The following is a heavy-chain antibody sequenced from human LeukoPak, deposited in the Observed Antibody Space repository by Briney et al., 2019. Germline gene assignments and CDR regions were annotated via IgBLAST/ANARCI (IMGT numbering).Heavy chain of an antibody. Sequence: GGSLRLSCAASGFTFSNAWMSWVRQAPGKGLEWVGRIKSKSDGGTTDYAAPVKGRLTISRDDSKNTLYLQMNSLKTEDTAVYYCTTVISPHEYSSSGGFDYWGQGTLVPVSS. CDR3: TTVISPHEYSSSGGFDY. V-gene: IGHV3-15*01. D-gene: IGHD6-6*01. J-gene: IGHJ4*02. CDR2: IKSKSDGGTT. CDR1: GFTFSNAW.